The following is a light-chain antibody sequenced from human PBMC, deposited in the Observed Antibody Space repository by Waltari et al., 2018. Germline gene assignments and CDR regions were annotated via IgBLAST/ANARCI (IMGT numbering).Light chain of an antibody. V-gene: IGLV1-47*01. CDR3: ASWDDRLSGYV. J-gene: IGLJ1*01. CDR2: KNY. Sequence: QSVLTPPPAASGPPGQTVTISCSVSRSNIGNNLVFWYQQFPGTAPKLLIYKNYERPSGVPDRFSGSRSGTSASLAISGLRSEDEADYYCASWDDRLSGYVFGPGTKVIVL. CDR1: RSNIGNNL.